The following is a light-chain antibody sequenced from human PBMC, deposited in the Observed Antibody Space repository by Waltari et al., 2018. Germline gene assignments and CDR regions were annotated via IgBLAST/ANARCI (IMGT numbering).Light chain of an antibody. J-gene: IGLJ2*01. V-gene: IGLV2-8*01. CDR3: SSYAGSNNWV. Sequence: QAALTQPRSVSGSPGQSVTISCPGTSSDIGGYNYVSWYQQHPGTAPKLMIYEVSKRLSGVADRFAGSKSGNTASLTSSGLQAEDEADYYCSSYAGSNNWVFGGGTRLTVL. CDR1: SSDIGGYNY. CDR2: EVS.